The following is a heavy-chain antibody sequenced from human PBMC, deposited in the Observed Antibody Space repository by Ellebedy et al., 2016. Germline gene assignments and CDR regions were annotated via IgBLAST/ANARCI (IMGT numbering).Heavy chain of an antibody. D-gene: IGHD1-26*01. Sequence: ASVKVSCXASGYTFTGYYMHWVRQAPGQGLEWMGWINPNSGGTNYAQKFQGWVTMTRDTSISTAYMELSRLRSDDTAVYYCARDQDSGSYRGSFDYWGQGTLVTVSS. CDR1: GYTFTGYY. J-gene: IGHJ4*02. CDR2: INPNSGGT. CDR3: ARDQDSGSYRGSFDY. V-gene: IGHV1-2*04.